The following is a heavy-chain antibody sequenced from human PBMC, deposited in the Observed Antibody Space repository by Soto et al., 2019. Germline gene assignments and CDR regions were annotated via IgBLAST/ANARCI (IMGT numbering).Heavy chain of an antibody. CDR1: GGSFSSYY. Sequence: PSETLSLTCAVYGGSFSSYYWGWIRQPPGRGLEWIGSIYYSGSTYYNPSLKSRVTISVDTSKNQFSLKLSSVTAADTAVYYCARSVSDYDFWSGYKYYYYYYGMDVWGQGTTVTVSS. CDR3: ARSVSDYDFWSGYKYYYYYYGMDV. J-gene: IGHJ6*02. D-gene: IGHD3-3*01. V-gene: IGHV4-39*01. CDR2: IYYSGST.